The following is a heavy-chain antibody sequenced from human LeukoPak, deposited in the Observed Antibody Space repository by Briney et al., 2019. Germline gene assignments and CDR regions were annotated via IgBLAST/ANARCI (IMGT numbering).Heavy chain of an antibody. CDR1: GYTFTGYY. CDR3: ARGVRLVRLYGMDV. V-gene: IGHV1-2*02. J-gene: IGHJ6*02. CDR2: INPNSGGT. D-gene: IGHD6-19*01. Sequence: GASVKVSCKDSGYTFTGYYMHWVRQAPGQGLEWMGWINPNSGGTNYAQKFQGRVTMTRDTSISTAYMELSRLRSDDTAVYYCARGVRLVRLYGMDVWGQGTTVTVSS.